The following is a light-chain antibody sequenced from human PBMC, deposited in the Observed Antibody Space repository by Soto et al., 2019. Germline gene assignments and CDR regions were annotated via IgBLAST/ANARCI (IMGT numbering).Light chain of an antibody. J-gene: IGKJ1*01. CDR2: DAS. Sequence: IVLTQSPATLSLARGERASRFCRASQSVSSYLAWYQQKPGQAPRLLIYDASNRATGIPARFSGSGSGTDFTLTISSLEPEDFAVYYCQQRSNWTFGQGTKVDI. CDR1: QSVSSY. V-gene: IGKV3-11*01. CDR3: QQRSNWT.